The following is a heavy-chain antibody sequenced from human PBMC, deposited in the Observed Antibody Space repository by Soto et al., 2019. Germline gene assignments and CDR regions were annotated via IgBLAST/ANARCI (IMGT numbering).Heavy chain of an antibody. Sequence: SETLSLTCTVSGGSISNGGYFWTWIRQHPGKGLECIGYMYYSGITHYNPSLKTRVVISVDTSKNQFSLKLSSVTAADTAVYSCARGWVSYSSSYRISGMDVWGQGTTVTVSS. CDR3: ARGWVSYSSSYRISGMDV. D-gene: IGHD6-6*01. V-gene: IGHV4-31*03. CDR2: MYYSGIT. J-gene: IGHJ6*02. CDR1: GGSISNGGYF.